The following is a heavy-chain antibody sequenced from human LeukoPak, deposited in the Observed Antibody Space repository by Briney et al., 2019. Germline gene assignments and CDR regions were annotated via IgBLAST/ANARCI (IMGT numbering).Heavy chain of an antibody. Sequence: ASVKVSCKASGYTFTSHDINWVRQATGQGLEWMGWMNPNSGNTGYAQKFQGRVIMTRDTAINTAYMELSSLRSEDTAVYYCARGGSYYDILTGYSPRYYFDYWGQGTLVTVSS. J-gene: IGHJ4*02. D-gene: IGHD3-9*01. CDR2: MNPNSGNT. V-gene: IGHV1-8*01. CDR1: GYTFTSHD. CDR3: ARGGSYYDILTGYSPRYYFDY.